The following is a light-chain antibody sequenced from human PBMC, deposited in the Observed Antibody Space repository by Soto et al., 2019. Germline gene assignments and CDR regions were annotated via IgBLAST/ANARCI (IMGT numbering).Light chain of an antibody. V-gene: IGKV3-20*01. CDR3: QQYGSSPLA. CDR2: GAS. CDR1: QSVSSSY. Sequence: EIVLTQSPGTLSLSPGERATLSCRASQSVSSSYLAWYQQKPGQAPRLLIYGASSRATGIPDRFSGSGSGTDLTLTLSRLEPEDFAVYYCQQYGSSPLAFGQGTKVEIK. J-gene: IGKJ1*01.